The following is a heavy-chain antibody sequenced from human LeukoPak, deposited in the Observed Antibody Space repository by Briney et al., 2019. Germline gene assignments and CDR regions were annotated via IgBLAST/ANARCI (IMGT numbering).Heavy chain of an antibody. V-gene: IGHV4-61*01. D-gene: IGHD3-10*01. Sequence: PSETLSLTCTVSGGSVSSGSYYWSWIRQPPGKGLEWIGYIYYSGSTNYNPSLKSRVTISVDTSKNQFSLKLSSVTAADTAAYYCARSYRGKFDPWGQGTLVTVSS. CDR2: IYYSGST. CDR3: ARSYRGKFDP. CDR1: GGSVSSGSYY. J-gene: IGHJ5*02.